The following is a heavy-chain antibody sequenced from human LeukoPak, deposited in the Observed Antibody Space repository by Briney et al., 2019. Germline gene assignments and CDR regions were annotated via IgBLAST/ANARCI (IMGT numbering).Heavy chain of an antibody. CDR2: ISSNGGST. CDR3: AKAPWRGGVARGRDV. CDR1: GFTFSSYA. V-gene: IGHV3-64D*06. Sequence: GGSLRLSCSASGFTFSSYAMHWVRQAPGKGLEYVSAISSNGGSTYYADSVKGRFTISRDNSKNTLYLQMSSLRAEDTALYYCAKAPWRGGVARGRDVGAQGTTVTVSS. D-gene: IGHD2-15*01. J-gene: IGHJ6*02.